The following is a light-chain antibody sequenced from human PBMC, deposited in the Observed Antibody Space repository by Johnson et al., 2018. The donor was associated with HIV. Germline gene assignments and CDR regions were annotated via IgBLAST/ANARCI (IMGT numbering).Light chain of an antibody. Sequence: QSVLTQPPSVSAAPGQKVTISCSGSSSNIGRNYVSWYQQLPGTAPRLLISANNERPSDIPDRFSGSKSGTSATLGITGLQTGDEADYYCGAWDSSLSSYVFGTGTRVTVL. V-gene: IGLV1-51*01. CDR3: GAWDSSLSSYV. CDR2: ANN. J-gene: IGLJ1*01. CDR1: SSNIGRNY.